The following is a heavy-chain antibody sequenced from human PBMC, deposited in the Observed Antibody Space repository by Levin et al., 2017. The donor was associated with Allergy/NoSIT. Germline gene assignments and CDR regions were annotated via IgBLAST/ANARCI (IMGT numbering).Heavy chain of an antibody. D-gene: IGHD2-2*01. CDR3: ANDTPALSEGPYFDY. CDR2: ISESGGRT. V-gene: IGHV3-23*01. J-gene: IGHJ4*02. CDR1: GFTFSSNA. Sequence: GGSLRLSCEASGFTFSSNAMSWVRQAPGKGLEWVSGISESGGRTYYADSVKGRFTISRDNSRDTLYLQMNSLRAEDTAVCYCANDTPALSEGPYFDYWGQGILVTVSS.